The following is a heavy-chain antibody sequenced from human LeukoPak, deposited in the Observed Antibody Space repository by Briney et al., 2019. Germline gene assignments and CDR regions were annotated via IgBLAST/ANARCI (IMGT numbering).Heavy chain of an antibody. CDR3: AKDKTYYDLDY. Sequence: GGSLRLSCAASGFTFSSYGMHWVRQAPGKGLEWVAAISYDGSNKYYADSVKGRFTISRDNSKNTLYLQMNSLRAEDTAVYYCAKDKTYYDLDYWGQGTLVTVSS. D-gene: IGHD3-22*01. J-gene: IGHJ4*02. CDR2: ISYDGSNK. CDR1: GFTFSSYG. V-gene: IGHV3-30*18.